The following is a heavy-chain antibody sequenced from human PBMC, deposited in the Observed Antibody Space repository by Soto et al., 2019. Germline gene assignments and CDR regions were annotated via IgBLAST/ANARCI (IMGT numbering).Heavy chain of an antibody. CDR1: GVTCGGYN. CDR2: ISGRSNTI. CDR3: TREGDGSGFFSDF. V-gene: IGHV3-48*01. D-gene: IGHD3-22*01. Sequence: GGWLSLSWGTCGVTCGGYNMNWVRQAPGKGLEWVSFISGRSNTIYYADSVKGRFTISRDNAKNSLYLLMNSLRAEDTAVYYCTREGDGSGFFSDFWGQGALVTVSS. J-gene: IGHJ4*02.